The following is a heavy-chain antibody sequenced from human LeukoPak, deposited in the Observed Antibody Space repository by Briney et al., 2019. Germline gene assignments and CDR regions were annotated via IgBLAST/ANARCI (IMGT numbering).Heavy chain of an antibody. V-gene: IGHV3-23*01. CDR1: GFTFSSYT. Sequence: PGGSLRLSCAASGFTFSSYTMSWVRQAPGKGLEWVSAISGSGGSTYYADSVKGRFTISRDNSKNTLYLQMNSLRAEDTAVYYCAKDGQWLRNSDAFDIWGQGTMVTVSS. D-gene: IGHD6-19*01. J-gene: IGHJ3*02. CDR2: ISGSGGST. CDR3: AKDGQWLRNSDAFDI.